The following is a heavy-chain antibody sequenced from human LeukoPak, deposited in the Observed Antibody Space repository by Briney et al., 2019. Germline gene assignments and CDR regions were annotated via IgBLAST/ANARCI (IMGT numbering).Heavy chain of an antibody. CDR1: GFTFSAYA. V-gene: IGHV3-23*01. CDR3: ARDFSLVVGASDS. Sequence: GGSLRLSCAASGFTFSAYAMAWVRRPPGRGLEWVSTMALSGGPTHYADAVEGRFTISRDDSKNTLYLRINNLRAEDTAVYYCARDFSLVVGASDSWGKGTLVTVSS. D-gene: IGHD1-26*01. CDR2: MALSGGPT. J-gene: IGHJ5*02.